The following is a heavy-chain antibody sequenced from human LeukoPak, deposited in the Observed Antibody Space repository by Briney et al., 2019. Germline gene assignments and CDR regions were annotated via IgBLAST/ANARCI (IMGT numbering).Heavy chain of an antibody. V-gene: IGHV3-30*18. J-gene: IGHJ4*02. Sequence: PGGSLRLSCAASRFTFSACGMHWVRQAPGKGLEWVAAISLDGSHKYYADSVKGRFTISRDNSMNTLYPQMNSLRVEDTAVYYCAKGTAVDRQYFENWGQGTLVTVSS. CDR3: AKGTAVDRQYFEN. CDR1: RFTFSACG. CDR2: ISLDGSHK. D-gene: IGHD1-1*01.